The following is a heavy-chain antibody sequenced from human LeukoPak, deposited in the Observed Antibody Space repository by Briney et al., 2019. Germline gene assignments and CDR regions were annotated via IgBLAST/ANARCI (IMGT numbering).Heavy chain of an antibody. V-gene: IGHV3-23*01. CDR1: GFTFXXXX. CDR3: ASFPRADLDFIIIDY. D-gene: IGHD3-16*02. Sequence: GGSLRLSXAASGFTFXXXXXXXVRQAPGKXXXXXXXISGRGGVTKYADSXKXRFTISRDNSRSMLYLQLNNLGAEDSAVYYCASFPRADLDFIIIDYWGQGTLVTVSS. J-gene: IGHJ4*02. CDR2: ISGRGGVT.